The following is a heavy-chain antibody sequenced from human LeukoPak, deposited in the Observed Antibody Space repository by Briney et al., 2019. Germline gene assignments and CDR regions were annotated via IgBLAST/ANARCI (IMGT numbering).Heavy chain of an antibody. CDR2: IYYSGST. CDR1: GGSFSGYY. Sequence: PSETLSLTCAVYGGSFSGYYWSWIRQPPGKGLEWIGYIYYSGSTNYNPSLKSRVTISVDTSKNQFSLKLSSVTAADTAVYYCAREKGYSSGPDYWGQGTLVTVSS. J-gene: IGHJ4*02. CDR3: AREKGYSSGPDY. D-gene: IGHD6-19*01. V-gene: IGHV4-59*01.